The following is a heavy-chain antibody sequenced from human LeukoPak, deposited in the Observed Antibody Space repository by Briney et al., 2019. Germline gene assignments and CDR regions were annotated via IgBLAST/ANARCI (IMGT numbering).Heavy chain of an antibody. Sequence: PGGSLRLSCAASGFSLGYYWMTWVRQAPGKRLEWVANTSQDERDKNYADSVKGRFTISRDNAKDSLYLQMNSLRAEDTAVCYCARDTNHYDSKIYYDVLDIWGRGTMVTVSS. V-gene: IGHV3-7*01. D-gene: IGHD3-22*01. CDR3: ARDTNHYDSKIYYDVLDI. CDR1: GFSLGYYW. CDR2: TSQDERDK. J-gene: IGHJ3*02.